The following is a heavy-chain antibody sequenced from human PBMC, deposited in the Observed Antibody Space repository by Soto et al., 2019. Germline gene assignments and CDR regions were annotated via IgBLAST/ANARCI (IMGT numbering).Heavy chain of an antibody. CDR1: GFTFSSYG. CDR3: AKSVYSYGSFDY. J-gene: IGHJ4*02. CDR2: ISYDGSNK. V-gene: IGHV3-30*18. Sequence: GGSLRLSCAASGFTFSSYGMHWVRQAPGKGLEWVAVISYDGSNKYYADSVKGRFTISRDNSKNTLYLQMNSLRAEDTAVYSCAKSVYSYGSFDYWGQGTLVTVSS. D-gene: IGHD5-18*01.